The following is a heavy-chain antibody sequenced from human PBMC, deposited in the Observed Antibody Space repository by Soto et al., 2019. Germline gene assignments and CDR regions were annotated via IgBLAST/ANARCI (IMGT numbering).Heavy chain of an antibody. CDR1: GGSISSGDYY. J-gene: IGHJ4*02. D-gene: IGHD5-18*01. Sequence: PSETLSLTCTVSGGSISSGDYYWSWIRQPPGKGLEWIGYIYYSGSTYYNPSLKSRVTISVDTSKNQFSLKLSSVTAADTAVYYCARAKGHSYGHAFDYWGQGTLVTVSS. V-gene: IGHV4-30-4*01. CDR2: IYYSGST. CDR3: ARAKGHSYGHAFDY.